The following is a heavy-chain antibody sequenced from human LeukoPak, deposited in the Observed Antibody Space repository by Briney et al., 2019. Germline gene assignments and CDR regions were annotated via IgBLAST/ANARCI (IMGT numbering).Heavy chain of an antibody. J-gene: IGHJ4*02. CDR3: ALYYYDSSGYYNLFDY. D-gene: IGHD3-22*01. V-gene: IGHV1-69*13. CDR2: IIPIFGTA. Sequence: SVKVSCKASGGTFISYAISWVRQAPGQGLEWMGGIIPIFGTANYAQKFQGRVTITADESTSTAYMELSSLRSEDTAVYYCALYYYDSSGYYNLFDYWGQGTLVTVSS. CDR1: GGTFISYA.